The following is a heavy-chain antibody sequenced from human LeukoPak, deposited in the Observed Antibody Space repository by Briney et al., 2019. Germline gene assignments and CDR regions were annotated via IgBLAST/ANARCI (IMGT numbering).Heavy chain of an antibody. Sequence: GGSLRLSCAASGFTFSSYSMNWVRQAPGKGLEWVSYLSSSSSTIYYADSVKGRFTISRDNAKNSLYLQMNSLRAEDTAVYYCARERVSMVRGDAYYMDVWGKGTTVTVSS. CDR3: ARERVSMVRGDAYYMDV. D-gene: IGHD3-10*01. CDR1: GFTFSSYS. V-gene: IGHV3-48*01. J-gene: IGHJ6*03. CDR2: LSSSSSTI.